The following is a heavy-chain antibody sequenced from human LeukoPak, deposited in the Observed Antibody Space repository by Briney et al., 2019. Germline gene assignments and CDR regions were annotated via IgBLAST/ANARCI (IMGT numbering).Heavy chain of an antibody. CDR3: ARVGSSTNGEIDY. D-gene: IGHD2-2*01. J-gene: IGHJ4*02. CDR2: IYYSGST. Sequence: SETLSLTCTVSGGSISSYYWSWIRQPPGKGLEWIGYIYYSGSTNYNPSLKSRVTISVDTSKNRFSLKLSSVTAADTAVYYCARVGSSTNGEIDYWGQGTLVTVSS. CDR1: GGSISSYY. V-gene: IGHV4-59*01.